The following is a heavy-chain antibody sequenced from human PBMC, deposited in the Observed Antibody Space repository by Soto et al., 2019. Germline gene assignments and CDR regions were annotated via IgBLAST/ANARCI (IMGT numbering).Heavy chain of an antibody. J-gene: IGHJ3*02. CDR3: ARRATVTTTDAFDI. CDR2: IYPGDSDT. Sequence: GESLKISCKGSGYIFAAYWIGWVRQMPGKGLEWMGSIYPGDSDTRDSPSFQGQVTISADKSNSTAYLQWSGLKASDTAMYYCARRATVTTTDAFDIWGQGTMVTVSS. CDR1: GYIFAAYW. V-gene: IGHV5-51*01. D-gene: IGHD4-17*01.